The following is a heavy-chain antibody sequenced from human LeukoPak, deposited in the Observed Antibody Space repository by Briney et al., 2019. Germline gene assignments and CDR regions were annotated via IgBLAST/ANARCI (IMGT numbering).Heavy chain of an antibody. CDR1: GYTFTSYA. CDR3: ATGGGYYDSSGYSWFDP. CDR2: INAGNGNT. D-gene: IGHD3-22*01. J-gene: IGHJ5*02. Sequence: GASVKVSCKASGYTFTSYAMHWVRQAPGQRLEWMGWINAGNGNTKYSQKFQGRVTITRDTSASTAYMELSSLRSEDTAVYYCATGGGYYDSSGYSWFDPWGQGTPVTVSS. V-gene: IGHV1-3*01.